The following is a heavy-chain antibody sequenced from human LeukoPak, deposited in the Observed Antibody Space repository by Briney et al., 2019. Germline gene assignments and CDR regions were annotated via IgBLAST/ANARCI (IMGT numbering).Heavy chain of an antibody. D-gene: IGHD3-16*01. V-gene: IGHV3-48*01. CDR2: ISSSSSTI. CDR3: ARVSVLLGSCDY. Sequence: GGSLRLSCAASGFTFSSYSMNWVRQAPGKGLEWVSYISSSSSTIYYADSVKGRFTISRDHAKNSLYLQMTRLRVEVTAVYYCARVSVLLGSCDYWGQGTLVTVSS. CDR1: GFTFSSYS. J-gene: IGHJ4*02.